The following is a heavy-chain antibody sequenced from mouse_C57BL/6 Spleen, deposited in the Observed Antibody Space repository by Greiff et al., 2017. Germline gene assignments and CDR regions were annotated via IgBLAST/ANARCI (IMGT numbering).Heavy chain of an antibody. Sequence: VQLQQSGPELVKPGASVKISCKASGYTFTDYYMNWVKQSHGKSLEWIGDINPNNGGTSYNQKFKGKATLTVDKSSSTAYMGLRSLTSEDSAVYYCARGGDGYYPWGQGTLVTVSA. CDR3: ARGGDGYYP. CDR1: GYTFTDYY. CDR2: INPNNGGT. D-gene: IGHD2-3*01. V-gene: IGHV1-26*01. J-gene: IGHJ3*01.